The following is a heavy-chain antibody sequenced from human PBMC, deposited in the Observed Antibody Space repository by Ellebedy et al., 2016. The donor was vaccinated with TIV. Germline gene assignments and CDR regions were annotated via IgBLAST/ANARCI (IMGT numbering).Heavy chain of an antibody. CDR3: ARVEGYCSGGSCYSAHLFDY. V-gene: IGHV3-11*04. CDR2: ISSSSSTI. D-gene: IGHD2-15*01. Sequence: GESLKISCAASGCTFSDYYMSWIRQAPGKGLEWVSYISSSSSTIYYADSVKGRFTISRDNAKNSLYLQMNSLRDEDTAVYYCARVEGYCSGGSCYSAHLFDYWGQGTLVTVSS. J-gene: IGHJ4*02. CDR1: GCTFSDYY.